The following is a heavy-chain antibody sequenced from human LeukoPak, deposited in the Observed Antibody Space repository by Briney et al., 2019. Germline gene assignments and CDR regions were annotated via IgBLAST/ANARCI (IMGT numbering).Heavy chain of an antibody. CDR3: ARAYYDSTGYFDY. D-gene: IGHD3-22*01. Sequence: ASVKVSCKASGYTFTRYYMHWVQQAPGQGLEWMGIINPSGGSTSYAQKFQGRVTMTRDTSTSTVYMELSSLRSEDTAVYFCARAYYDSTGYFDYWGQGTLVTVSS. V-gene: IGHV1-46*01. CDR2: INPSGGST. J-gene: IGHJ4*02. CDR1: GYTFTRYY.